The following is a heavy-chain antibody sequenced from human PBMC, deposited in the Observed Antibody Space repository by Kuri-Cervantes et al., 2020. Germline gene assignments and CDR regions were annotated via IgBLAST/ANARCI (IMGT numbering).Heavy chain of an antibody. J-gene: IGHJ6*02. Sequence: GSLRLSCTVSGGSISSYYWSWIRQPPGKGLEWIGYIYYSGSTNYNPSLKSRVTISVDTSKNQFSLKLSSVTAADTAVYYCARAGYCSGTSCSVLRYFDWSRRGMDVWGQGTTVTVSS. CDR1: GGSISSYY. CDR2: IYYSGST. D-gene: IGHD2-2*01. V-gene: IGHV4-59*01. CDR3: ARAGYCSGTSCSVLRYFDWSRRGMDV.